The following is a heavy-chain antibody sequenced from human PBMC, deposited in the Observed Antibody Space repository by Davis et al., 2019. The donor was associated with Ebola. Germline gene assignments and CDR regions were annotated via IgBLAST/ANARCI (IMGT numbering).Heavy chain of an antibody. Sequence: PSETLSLTCAIYGGSLSGYYWSWVRQPPGKGLEWIGEINHSGSTNYNPSLKSRVTISVDTSKNQFSLRLSSVTAADTAVYYCARADEGGLVQGVVVYWGQGTLVTVSS. CDR1: GGSLSGYY. D-gene: IGHD3-10*01. CDR3: ARADEGGLVQGVVVY. J-gene: IGHJ4*02. CDR2: INHSGST. V-gene: IGHV4-34*01.